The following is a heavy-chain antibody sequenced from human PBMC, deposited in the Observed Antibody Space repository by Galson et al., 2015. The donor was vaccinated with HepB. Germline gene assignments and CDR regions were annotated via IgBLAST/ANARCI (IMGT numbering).Heavy chain of an antibody. CDR2: VYNTGRS. Sequence: ETLSLTCTVSGGSVSSGSFCWSWIRQPPGKGLEWIGCVYNTGRSNFDPYFKSRVSMSVDTSKNQFSLKVRSVTAADTAVYYCASDEMTTIFFWGQGILVTVSS. D-gene: IGHD5-24*01. J-gene: IGHJ4*02. CDR3: ASDEMTTIFF. CDR1: GGSVSSGSFC. V-gene: IGHV4-61*01.